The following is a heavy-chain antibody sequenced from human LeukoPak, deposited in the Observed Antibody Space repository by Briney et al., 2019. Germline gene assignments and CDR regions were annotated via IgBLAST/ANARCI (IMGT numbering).Heavy chain of an antibody. D-gene: IGHD2-21*02. Sequence: GGSLRLSCAASGFIFSNYAIHWVRQAPGKGLEWVAIISYDGNNKYYADSVKGRFTISRDNSKSTLYLQMNSLRAEDTAVYYCARDNPVAYCGGDCSPDDAFDIWGQGTMVTVSS. J-gene: IGHJ3*02. CDR2: ISYDGNNK. CDR1: GFIFSNYA. CDR3: ARDNPVAYCGGDCSPDDAFDI. V-gene: IGHV3-30-3*01.